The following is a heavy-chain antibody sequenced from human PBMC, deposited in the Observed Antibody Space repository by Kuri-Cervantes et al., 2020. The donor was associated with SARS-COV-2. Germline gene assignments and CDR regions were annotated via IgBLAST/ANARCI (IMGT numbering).Heavy chain of an antibody. Sequence: GGSLRLSCVASGFTFSSYEIHCVRQAPGKGLEWVAVISVDGKKKYYADSVKGRFTISRDNYKNTLYLQMNSLRPEDTAVYYCAKVENYGNAFDIWGQGTMVTVSS. CDR1: GFTFSSYE. D-gene: IGHD1-7*01. V-gene: IGHV3-30*04. CDR3: AKVENYGNAFDI. CDR2: ISVDGKKK. J-gene: IGHJ3*02.